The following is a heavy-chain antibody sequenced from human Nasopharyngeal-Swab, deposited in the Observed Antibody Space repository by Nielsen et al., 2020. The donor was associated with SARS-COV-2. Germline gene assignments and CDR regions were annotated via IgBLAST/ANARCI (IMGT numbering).Heavy chain of an antibody. CDR3: ARGNSSSWYMYYFDY. Sequence: ESLKISCTVSGGSISSSSYYWGWIRQPPGKGLEWIGSIYYSGSTYYNPSLKSRVTISVDTSKNQFSLKLSSVTAADTAVYYCARGNSSSWYMYYFDYWGQGTLVTVSS. D-gene: IGHD6-13*01. J-gene: IGHJ4*02. CDR1: GGSISSSSYY. CDR2: IYYSGST. V-gene: IGHV4-39*01.